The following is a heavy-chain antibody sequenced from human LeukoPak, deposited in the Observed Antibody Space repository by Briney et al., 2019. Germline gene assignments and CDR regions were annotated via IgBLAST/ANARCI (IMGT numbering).Heavy chain of an antibody. J-gene: IGHJ5*02. V-gene: IGHV3-23*01. Sequence: GGSLRLSCAASGFSFSTHAMNWVRRAPGKGLGRVSAISGSGVATYYADSVKGRVTISRDNSKNTLYLQMNSLRAEDTAVYYCAEGSYGSPFDPWGQGTLVTVCS. CDR3: AEGSYGSPFDP. D-gene: IGHD3-10*01. CDR2: ISGSGVAT. CDR1: GFSFSTHA.